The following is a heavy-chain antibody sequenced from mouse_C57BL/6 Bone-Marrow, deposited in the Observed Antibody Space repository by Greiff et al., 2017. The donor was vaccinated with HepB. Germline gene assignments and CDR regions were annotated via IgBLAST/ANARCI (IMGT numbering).Heavy chain of an antibody. CDR1: GFTFSSYG. V-gene: IGHV5-6*02. CDR2: ISSGGSYT. D-gene: IGHD2-4*01. J-gene: IGHJ3*01. Sequence: DVKLVESGGDLVKPGGSLKLSCAASGFTFSSYGMSWVRQTPDKRLEWVATISSGGSYTYYPASVKGRFTISRDNAKNTLYLQMSSLKSEDTAMYYCARHKDYDYDWFAYWGQGTLVTVSA. CDR3: ARHKDYDYDWFAY.